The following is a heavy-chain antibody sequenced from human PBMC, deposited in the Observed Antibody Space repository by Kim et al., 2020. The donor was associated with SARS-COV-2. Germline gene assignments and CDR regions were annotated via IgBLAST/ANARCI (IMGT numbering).Heavy chain of an antibody. CDR3: ARDFRGPYGSGSSLPWFDP. Sequence: ASVKVSCKASGYTFTSYYMHWVRQAPGQGLEWMGIINPSGGSTSYAQKFQGRVTMTRDTSTSTVYMELSSLRSEDTAVYYCARDFRGPYGSGSSLPWFDPWGQGTLVTVSS. CDR1: GYTFTSYY. D-gene: IGHD3-10*01. V-gene: IGHV1-46*01. J-gene: IGHJ5*02. CDR2: INPSGGST.